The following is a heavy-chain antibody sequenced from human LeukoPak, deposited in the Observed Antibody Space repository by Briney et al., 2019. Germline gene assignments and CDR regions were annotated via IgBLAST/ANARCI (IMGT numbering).Heavy chain of an antibody. J-gene: IGHJ4*02. D-gene: IGHD3-22*01. V-gene: IGHV3-23*01. CDR2: IRGSGGST. CDR1: GFTFSSYD. Sequence: PGGSLRLSCAASGFTFSSYDMRWVRQAPGKGLEWVSDIRGSGGSTYYADSVKGRFTISRDNSKNTMYLQMNRLRAEDTAVYYCATGEDNYDSSGYYQFDYWGQGTLVTVSS. CDR3: ATGEDNYDSSGYYQFDY.